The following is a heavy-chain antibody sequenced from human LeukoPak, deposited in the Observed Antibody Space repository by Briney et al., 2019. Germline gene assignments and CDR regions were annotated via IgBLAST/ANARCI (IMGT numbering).Heavy chain of an antibody. J-gene: IGHJ4*02. V-gene: IGHV3-30-3*01. Sequence: PGGSLRLSCAASGLTFSSYAMHWVRQAPGKGLEWVAVISYDGSNKYYADSVKGRFTISRDNSKNTLYLQMNSLRAEDTAVYYCARGDSSGYYPSYFDYWGQGTLVTVSS. D-gene: IGHD3-22*01. CDR3: ARGDSSGYYPSYFDY. CDR2: ISYDGSNK. CDR1: GLTFSSYA.